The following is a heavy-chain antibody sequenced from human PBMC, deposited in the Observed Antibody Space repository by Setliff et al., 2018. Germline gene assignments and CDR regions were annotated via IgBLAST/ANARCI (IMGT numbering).Heavy chain of an antibody. CDR2: ISHSGST. V-gene: IGHV4-38-2*02. CDR3: AGGRRYDYGWDFDY. J-gene: IGHJ4*03. Sequence: PSETLSLTCTVSGYSISSGHYWGWIRQPPGKGLEWIGSISHSGSTYYHPSLRNRVTISLDTSNNQFSPKLTSVTAADTAVYYCAGGRRYDYGWDFDYWVPETLLVTVSS. D-gene: IGHD4-17*01. CDR1: GYSISSGHY.